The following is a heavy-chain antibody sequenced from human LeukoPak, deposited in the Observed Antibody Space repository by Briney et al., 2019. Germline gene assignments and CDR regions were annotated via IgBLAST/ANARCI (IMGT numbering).Heavy chain of an antibody. CDR3: ARYHVRFLEGSIFDY. V-gene: IGHV3-7*01. CDR2: IKQDGSEK. J-gene: IGHJ4*02. CDR1: GFTFSSYW. Sequence: GGSLRLSCAASGFTFSSYWMSWVRQAPGKGLEWVANIKQDGSEKYYVDSVKGRFTISRDNAKNSLYLQMSSLRAEDTSVYYCARYHVRFLEGSIFDYWGQGTLVTVSS. D-gene: IGHD3-3*01.